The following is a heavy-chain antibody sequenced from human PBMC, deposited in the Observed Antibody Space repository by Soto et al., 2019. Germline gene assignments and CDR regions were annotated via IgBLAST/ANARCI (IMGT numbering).Heavy chain of an antibody. CDR2: IWYDGSNK. J-gene: IGHJ5*02. D-gene: IGHD3-9*01. CDR1: GFTFSSYG. V-gene: IGHV3-33*01. CDR3: ARWSDILTGSNWFDP. Sequence: QVQLVESGGGVVQPGRSLRLSCAASGFTFSSYGMHWVRQAPGKGLEWVAVIWYDGSNKYYADSVKGRFTISRDNSKNTLYLQMNSLRAEDTAVYYCARWSDILTGSNWFDPWGQGTLVTVSS.